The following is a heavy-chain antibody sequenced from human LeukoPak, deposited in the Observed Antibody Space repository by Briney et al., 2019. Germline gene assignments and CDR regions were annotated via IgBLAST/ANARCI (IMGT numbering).Heavy chain of an antibody. D-gene: IGHD3-22*01. CDR2: IYHSGST. J-gene: IGHJ3*02. V-gene: IGHV4-30-2*01. CDR3: ARDRGYYDNSGYYLAFDI. Sequence: LRLSCAASGFTFSSYAMNWVRQAPGKGLEWIGYIYHSGSTYYNPSLKSRVTISVNTSKNQFSLKLSSVTAADTAVYYCARDRGYYDNSGYYLAFDIWGQGTMVTVSS. CDR1: GFTFSSYA.